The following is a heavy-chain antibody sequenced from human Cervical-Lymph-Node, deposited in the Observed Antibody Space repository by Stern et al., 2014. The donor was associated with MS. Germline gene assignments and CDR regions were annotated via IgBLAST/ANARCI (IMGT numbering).Heavy chain of an antibody. J-gene: IGHJ3*01. Sequence: EVQLVESGGDLVKAGRSLRLSCTASGFTFGDYAMSWFRQGPGKGLEWVGFIRNEGYGGTTDYAAAVKCRFTGARDDSKRIAYLQMNSLKTEDTALYFCSRVNVSFDLWGQGTMVTVSS. D-gene: IGHD3-10*02. CDR3: SRVNVSFDL. CDR1: GFTFGDYA. CDR2: IRNEGYGGTT. V-gene: IGHV3-49*05.